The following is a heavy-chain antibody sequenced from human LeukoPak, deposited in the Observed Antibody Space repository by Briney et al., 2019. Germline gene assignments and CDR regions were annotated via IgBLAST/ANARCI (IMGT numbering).Heavy chain of an antibody. V-gene: IGHV1-69*13. CDR3: ARARSLMITSAFNWFDP. J-gene: IGHJ5*02. D-gene: IGHD3-16*01. Sequence: SVKVSCKASGSTFSSYAISWVRQAPGQGLEWMGGIIPIFGTANYAQKFQGRVTIKADESTSTAYMEVSSLRSEDTAVYYCARARSLMITSAFNWFDPWGQGTLVTVSS. CDR2: IIPIFGTA. CDR1: GSTFSSYA.